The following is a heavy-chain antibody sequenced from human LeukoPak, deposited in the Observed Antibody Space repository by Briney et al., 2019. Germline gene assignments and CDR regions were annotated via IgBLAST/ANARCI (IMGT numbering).Heavy chain of an antibody. CDR3: AKSQHSGMILMVTPFGDY. CDR1: GFTFSTYA. V-gene: IGHV3-23*01. CDR2: ITGSGRST. D-gene: IGHD3-22*01. Sequence: GGSLRLSCAASGFTFSTYAMNWVRQAPGRGLEWVSGITGSGRSTYYADSVKGRFTISRDNSKNTVYLQMNSLTAEDTAIYYCAKSQHSGMILMVTPFGDYWGQGTLVTVSS. J-gene: IGHJ4*02.